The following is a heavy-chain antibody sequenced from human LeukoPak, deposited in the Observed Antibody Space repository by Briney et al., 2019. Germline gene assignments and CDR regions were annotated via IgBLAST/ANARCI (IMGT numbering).Heavy chain of an antibody. D-gene: IGHD3-9*01. V-gene: IGHV3-21*01. CDR1: GFPFSSHS. CDR2: ISAGGDFV. Sequence: RPGGSLRLSCAASGFPFSSHSLNWVRQAPGKGLEWVSSISAGGDFVYYGDSVKGRFTISRGNAKNSLYLQMNSLTAEDTAVYYCARDHDWAFDYWGQGTVVTVSS. J-gene: IGHJ4*02. CDR3: ARDHDWAFDY.